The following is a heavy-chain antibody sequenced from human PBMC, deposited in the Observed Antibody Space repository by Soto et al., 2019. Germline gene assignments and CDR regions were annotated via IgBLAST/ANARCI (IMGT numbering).Heavy chain of an antibody. D-gene: IGHD5-12*01. CDR2: INHSGST. CDR1: GGSFSGYY. J-gene: IGHJ4*02. Sequence: PSETLSLTCAVYGGSFSGYYWSWIRQPPGKGLEWIGEINHSGSTNYNPSLKSRVTISVDTSKNQFSLKLSSVTAADTAVYYCAIGGIVATISNFDYWGQGTLVTVSS. CDR3: AIGGIVATISNFDY. V-gene: IGHV4-34*01.